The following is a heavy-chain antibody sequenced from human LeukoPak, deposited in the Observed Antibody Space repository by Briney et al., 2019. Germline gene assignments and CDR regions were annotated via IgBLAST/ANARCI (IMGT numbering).Heavy chain of an antibody. V-gene: IGHV4-38-2*01. CDR1: GYSISSGYH. CDR3: ARPLDYGDYGTPFDY. CDR2: IYHSGST. D-gene: IGHD4-17*01. Sequence: SETLSLTCAVSGYSISSGYHWGWIRQPPGKGLEWIGSIYHSGSTYYNPSLKSRVTISVDTSKNQFSLKLSSVTAADTAVYYCARPLDYGDYGTPFDYWGQGTLVTVSS. J-gene: IGHJ4*02.